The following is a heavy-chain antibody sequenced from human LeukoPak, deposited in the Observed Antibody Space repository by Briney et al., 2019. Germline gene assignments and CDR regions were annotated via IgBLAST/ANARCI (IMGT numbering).Heavy chain of an antibody. J-gene: IGHJ4*02. V-gene: IGHV3-43*02. CDR3: AKDPDDFWSGYYPFDY. Sequence: GGSLRLSCAASGFTFDDYAMHWVRQAPGKGLEWVSLISGDGGSTYYADSVKGRFTISRDNSKNTLYLQMNSLRAEDTAVYYCAKDPDDFWSGYYPFDYWGQGTLVTVSS. D-gene: IGHD3-3*01. CDR2: ISGDGGST. CDR1: GFTFDDYA.